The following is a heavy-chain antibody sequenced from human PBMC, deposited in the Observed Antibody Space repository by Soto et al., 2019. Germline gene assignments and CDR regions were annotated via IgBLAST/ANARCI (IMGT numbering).Heavy chain of an antibody. CDR1: GGSISSSSYY. J-gene: IGHJ1*01. CDR3: ARHHDSGIAARQGPDEYFQH. Sequence: SETLSLTCTVSGGSISSSSYYWGWIRQPPGKGLEWIGGIYYSGSTYYNPSLKSRVTISVDTSKNQFSLKLSSVTAADTAVYYCARHHDSGIAARQGPDEYFQHWGQGTLVTVSS. CDR2: IYYSGST. V-gene: IGHV4-39*01. D-gene: IGHD6-6*01.